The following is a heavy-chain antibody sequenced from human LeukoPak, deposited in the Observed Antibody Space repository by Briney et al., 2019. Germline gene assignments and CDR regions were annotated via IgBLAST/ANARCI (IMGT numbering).Heavy chain of an antibody. CDR2: INHSGST. CDR3: ARGITIFGVVIP. Sequence: SETLSLTCAVYGGSFSDYYWSWIRQPPGKGLEWIGEINHSGSTNYNPSLKSRVTISVDTSKNQFSLKLSSVTAADTAVYYCARGITIFGVVIPWGQGTLVTVSS. D-gene: IGHD3-3*01. CDR1: GGSFSDYY. J-gene: IGHJ4*02. V-gene: IGHV4-34*01.